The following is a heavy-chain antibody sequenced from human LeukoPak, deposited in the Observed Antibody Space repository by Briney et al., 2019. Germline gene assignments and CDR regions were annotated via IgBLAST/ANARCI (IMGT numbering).Heavy chain of an antibody. J-gene: IGHJ4*02. D-gene: IGHD3-10*01. Sequence: PGGSLRLSCAASGFTFSTYGMHWVRQAPGKGLEWVAVIWSDGSNKFYAGSVKGRFTISRDNSKNTLFLQMNSLRAEDTALYSCARDRGGSKYFDSWGQGTLVTVSS. CDR1: GFTFSTYG. CDR2: IWSDGSNK. CDR3: ARDRGGSKYFDS. V-gene: IGHV3-33*01.